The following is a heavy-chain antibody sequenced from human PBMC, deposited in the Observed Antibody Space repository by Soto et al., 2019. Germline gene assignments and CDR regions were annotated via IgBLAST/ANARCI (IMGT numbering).Heavy chain of an antibody. CDR1: GYTFTGYY. Sequence: GASVKVSCKASGYTFTGYYMHWVRQAPGQGLEWMGWINPNSGGTNYAQKIQGWVTMTRDTSISTAYMELSRLRSDDTAVYYCVAAADPSAFDYWGQGTLVTVS. CDR2: INPNSGGT. CDR3: VAAADPSAFDY. D-gene: IGHD6-13*01. J-gene: IGHJ4*02. V-gene: IGHV1-2*04.